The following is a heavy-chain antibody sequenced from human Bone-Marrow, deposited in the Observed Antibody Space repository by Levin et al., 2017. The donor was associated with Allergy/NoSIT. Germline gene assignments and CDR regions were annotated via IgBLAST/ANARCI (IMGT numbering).Heavy chain of an antibody. CDR3: ASNRRFSSDWRALDY. Sequence: SETLSLTCAVSGGSVDSGSYYWTWIRQPPGKGLEWIGYIYFSGTTNYSPSLKSRVTISVDTAKNQFSLKLSSVTAADTAVDYCASNRRFSSDWRALDYWGQGTLVTVSS. CDR2: IYFSGTT. V-gene: IGHV4-61*01. J-gene: IGHJ4*02. CDR1: GGSVDSGSYY. D-gene: IGHD3-22*01.